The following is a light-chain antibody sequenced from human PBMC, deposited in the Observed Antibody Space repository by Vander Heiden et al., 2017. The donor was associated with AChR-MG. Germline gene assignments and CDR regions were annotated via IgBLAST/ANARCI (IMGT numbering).Light chain of an antibody. CDR3: HQYDSSPRA. Sequence: DIVMTQSPDYLAVSLGERANINCQSRQSVLHSSNNKNYLAWYQQKPGQPPKLLIYWASTRESGVPDRFSGSGSGTDFTLTISSLQAEDVAVYYCHQYDSSPRAFGQGTKVEIK. CDR2: WAS. J-gene: IGKJ1*01. V-gene: IGKV4-1*01. CDR1: QSVLHSSNNKNY.